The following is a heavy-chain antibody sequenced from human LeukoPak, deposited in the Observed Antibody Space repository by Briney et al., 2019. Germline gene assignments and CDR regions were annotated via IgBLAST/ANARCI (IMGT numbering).Heavy chain of an antibody. CDR1: GFTFSNYW. CDR2: INSDGSRT. J-gene: IGHJ3*02. Sequence: GGSLRLSCAASGFTFSNYWMHWVRQAPGKGLVWVSRINSDGSRTTYADSVKGRFTISRDNAKNTLYLQMNSLRAEDTAVYYCAKDSHNWAWAFDIWGQGTMVTVSS. D-gene: IGHD5-24*01. CDR3: AKDSHNWAWAFDI. V-gene: IGHV3-74*01.